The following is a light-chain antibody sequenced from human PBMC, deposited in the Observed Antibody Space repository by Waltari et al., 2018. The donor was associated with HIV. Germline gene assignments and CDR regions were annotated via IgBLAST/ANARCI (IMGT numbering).Light chain of an antibody. J-gene: IGLJ1*01. V-gene: IGLV2-8*01. CDR3: SSYAGSDNVYV. CDR2: EVN. Sequence: QSALTQPPSASGSPGQSVTISCTGTSSDVGGYNFVSLYQQHPGKAPKLMIYEVNRRPSGVPDRFAGSKSGNTASLTVSGLQVEDEADYYCSSYAGSDNVYVFGTGTKVTVL. CDR1: SSDVGGYNF.